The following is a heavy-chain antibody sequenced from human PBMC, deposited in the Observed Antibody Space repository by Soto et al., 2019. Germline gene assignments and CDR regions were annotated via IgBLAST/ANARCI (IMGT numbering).Heavy chain of an antibody. CDR3: ARHLAAGDV. D-gene: IGHD2-8*02. V-gene: IGHV1-46*01. Sequence: GASVKVSCKASGYTFINYYIHWVRQAPGHGLEWMAIINPTGGSTNYAQKFQGRLTLTMDTSTTTVYMELSSLTSEDTAIYYCARHLAAGDVWGKETLVTVPS. CDR2: INPTGGST. J-gene: IGHJ4*02. CDR1: GYTFINYY.